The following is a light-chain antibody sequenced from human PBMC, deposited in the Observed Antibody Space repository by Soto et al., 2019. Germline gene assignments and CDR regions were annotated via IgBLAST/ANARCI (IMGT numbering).Light chain of an antibody. V-gene: IGLV4-69*01. CDR1: SGHSNYA. Sequence: QLVLTQSPSASASLGASVKFTCTLSSGHSNYAVAWHQQQPEKGPRYLMKLNSDGSHSKGDGIPDRFSGSSAGAERYLTISSLHYEDEADYYWQTWGTGIHWVFGGGTKLTVL. J-gene: IGLJ3*02. CDR2: LNSDGSH. CDR3: QTWGTGIHWV.